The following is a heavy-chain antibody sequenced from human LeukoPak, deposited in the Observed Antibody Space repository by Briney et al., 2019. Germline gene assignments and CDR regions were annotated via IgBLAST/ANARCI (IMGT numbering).Heavy chain of an antibody. CDR3: ARRRKDLNWFDP. Sequence: SETLSLACAVSGDSISNSDYYWGWIRQSPGKGLEWITLINYSGHTFYNPSLRSRVTISVDMPKNQFSLNLNSVTAADTAVYYCARRRKDLNWFDPWGQGTLVTVSS. J-gene: IGHJ5*02. CDR1: GDSISNSDYY. V-gene: IGHV4-39*01. CDR2: INYSGHT.